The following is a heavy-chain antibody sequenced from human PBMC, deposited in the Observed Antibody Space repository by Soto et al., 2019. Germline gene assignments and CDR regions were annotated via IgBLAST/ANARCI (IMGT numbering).Heavy chain of an antibody. Sequence: SSETLSLTCAVSGGSITSGGFSRSWIRQPPGKGLEWIGYIYYRGRSYYNSSLKSRVTISVDRSKNQFSLKLSSVTAADTAVYYCARAIYFDTSGSTAYYFDYWGQGALVTVSS. CDR1: GGSITSGGFS. CDR3: ARAIYFDTSGSTAYYFDY. J-gene: IGHJ4*02. D-gene: IGHD3-22*01. CDR2: IYYRGRS. V-gene: IGHV4-30-2*01.